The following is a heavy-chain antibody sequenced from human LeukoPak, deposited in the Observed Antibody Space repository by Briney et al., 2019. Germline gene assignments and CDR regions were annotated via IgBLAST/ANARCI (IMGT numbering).Heavy chain of an antibody. V-gene: IGHV4-38-2*01. CDR2: IYHSGST. CDR1: GYSISSGYY. J-gene: IGHJ3*02. D-gene: IGHD6-6*01. CDR3: ARVARRMDDAFDI. Sequence: SETLSLTCAVSGYSISSGYYWGWIRQPPGKGLEWIGSIYHSGSTYYNPSLKSRVTISVDTSKNQFSLKLSSVTAADTAVYYCARVARRMDDAFDIWGQGTMVTVSS.